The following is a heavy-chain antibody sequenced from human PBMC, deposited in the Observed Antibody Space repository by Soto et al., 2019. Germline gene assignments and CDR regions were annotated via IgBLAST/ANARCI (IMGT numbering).Heavy chain of an antibody. V-gene: IGHV3-48*02. CDR1: GFTFSSYS. CDR3: ARDPVKRGLPPYFDE. J-gene: IGHJ4*02. D-gene: IGHD3-16*01. Sequence: GGSLRLSCAASGFTFSSYSMNWVRQTPGKGLEWLSYIGGTSGTKYYAESVKGRFTISRDNAKNSLFLQMDSLSDEDTAVYYCARDPVKRGLPPYFDEWGQGTLVTVSS. CDR2: IGGTSGTK.